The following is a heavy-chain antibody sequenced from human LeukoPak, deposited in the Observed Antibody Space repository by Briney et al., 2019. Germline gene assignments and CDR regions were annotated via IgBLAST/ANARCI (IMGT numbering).Heavy chain of an antibody. J-gene: IGHJ6*04. CDR3: AREAAYYDFWSGPSGV. CDR2: IYTSGST. D-gene: IGHD3-3*01. Sequence: PSETLSLTCTVSGGSISSYYWSWIRQPAGKGLEWIGRIYTSGSTNYNPSLKSRVTMSVDTSKNQFSLKLSSVTAADTAVYYCAREAAYYDFWSGPSGVWGKGTTVTVSS. CDR1: GGSISSYY. V-gene: IGHV4-4*07.